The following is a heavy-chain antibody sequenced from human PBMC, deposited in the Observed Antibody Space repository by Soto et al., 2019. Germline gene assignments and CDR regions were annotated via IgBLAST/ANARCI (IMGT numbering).Heavy chain of an antibody. J-gene: IGHJ3*02. CDR1: GFTFSSYA. CDR2: ISYDGSNK. CDR3: ARVRVDDSSGYYSPTGAFDI. V-gene: IGHV3-30-3*01. D-gene: IGHD3-22*01. Sequence: QVQLVESGGGVVQPGRSLRLSCAASGFTFSSYAMHWVRQAPGKGLEWVAVISYDGSNKYYADSVKGRFTISRDNSKNTLYLQMNSLRAEDTAVYYCARVRVDDSSGYYSPTGAFDIWGQGTMVTVSS.